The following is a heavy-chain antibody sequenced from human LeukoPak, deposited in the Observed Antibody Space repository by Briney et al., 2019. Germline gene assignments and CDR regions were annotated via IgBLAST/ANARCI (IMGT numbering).Heavy chain of an antibody. CDR3: AIMYPYYAGRGYWVQ. J-gene: IGHJ4*02. CDR2: ISISGGST. Sequence: PGGSLRLSCAASGFTFSICAMSWVRQAPGKGLEWVSGISISGGSTSYADSVKGRFTISRDNPRNTLYMETNSLRAEDTALYYCAIMYPYYAGRGYWVQWGQGTLVTVSS. D-gene: IGHD3-22*01. V-gene: IGHV3-23*01. CDR1: GFTFSICA.